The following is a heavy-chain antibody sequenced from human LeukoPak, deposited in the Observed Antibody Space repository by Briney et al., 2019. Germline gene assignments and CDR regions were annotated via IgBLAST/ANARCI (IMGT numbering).Heavy chain of an antibody. CDR3: AKDGAPGWLTIGEVFFDY. CDR2: ISGRGIST. Sequence: GGSLRLSCAAAGFTFSDYGMNWVRQAPGKGLEWVSGISGRGISTYYADSVKGRFTISRDNSKNTLYLQMNSLRAEDTAVYYCAKDGAPGWLTIGEVFFDYWGQGTLVTVSS. D-gene: IGHD3-10*01. CDR1: GFTFSDYG. J-gene: IGHJ4*02. V-gene: IGHV3-23*01.